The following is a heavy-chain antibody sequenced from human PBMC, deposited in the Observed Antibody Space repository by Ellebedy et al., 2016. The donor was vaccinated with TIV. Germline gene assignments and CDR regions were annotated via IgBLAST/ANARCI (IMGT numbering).Heavy chain of an antibody. D-gene: IGHD2-15*01. CDR1: GFTFSDHY. CDR3: ATECGGGSCPFDS. J-gene: IGHJ4*02. CDR2: ARNKANNYTP. Sequence: GGSLRLXXAASGFTFSDHYMDWVRQAPGKGLEWVGRARNKANNYTPEYAASVRGRFTISRDDSKNSLYLHMSSLKTEDTAVYFCATECGGGSCPFDSWGQGTLVTVSS. V-gene: IGHV3-72*01.